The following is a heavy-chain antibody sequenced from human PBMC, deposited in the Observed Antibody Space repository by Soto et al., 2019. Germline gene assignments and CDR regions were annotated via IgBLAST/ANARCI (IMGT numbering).Heavy chain of an antibody. J-gene: IGHJ6*02. CDR1: GFTFSGHA. CDR3: ARDGQGLAPYALDV. Sequence: QVQLVESGGGVAQPGRSLRLSCTVSGFTFSGHAMHWVRQAPGKGLEWVTQIWYDGSNKYYAESVKGRFTISRDNSKNTLYIQMNGLRVEDTAVYYCARDGQGLAPYALDVWGQGTSVTVSS. V-gene: IGHV3-33*01. CDR2: IWYDGSNK. D-gene: IGHD6-19*01.